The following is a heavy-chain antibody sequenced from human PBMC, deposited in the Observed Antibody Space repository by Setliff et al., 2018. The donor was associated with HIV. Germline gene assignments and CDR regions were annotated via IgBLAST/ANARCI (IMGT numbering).Heavy chain of an antibody. CDR3: ARLMHYYDSFWVLWRENYFDS. D-gene: IGHD3-22*01. J-gene: IGHJ4*01. V-gene: IGHV1-8*02. CDR2: MNPNSGNT. Sequence: GASVKVSCKASGYTFTSYDINWVRQATGQGLEWMGWMNPNSGNTGYAQKFQGRVTMTGNTSISTAYMELSSLRSEDTAVYYCARLMHYYDSFWVLWRENYFDSWGRGTLVTVSS. CDR1: GYTFTSYD.